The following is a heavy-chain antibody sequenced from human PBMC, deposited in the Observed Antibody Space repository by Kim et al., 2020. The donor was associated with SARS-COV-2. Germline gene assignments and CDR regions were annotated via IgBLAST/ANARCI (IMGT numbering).Heavy chain of an antibody. CDR2: ISYDGSNI. D-gene: IGHD5-12*01. J-gene: IGHJ4*02. Sequence: GGSLRLSCAASGFTFSSYGMHWVRQAPGKGLELVAVISYDGSNIYYADSVKGRFTISRDNSKNTLYLQMNRLRAEDTAVYYCAKESYGYNYYWGQGNLVTV. V-gene: IGHV3-30*18. CDR1: GFTFSSYG. CDR3: AKESYGYNYY.